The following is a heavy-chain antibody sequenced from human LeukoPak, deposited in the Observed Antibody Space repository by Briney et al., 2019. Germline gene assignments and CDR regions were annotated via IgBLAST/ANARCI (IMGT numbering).Heavy chain of an antibody. J-gene: IGHJ3*02. CDR1: GFTFSSYA. V-gene: IGHV3-23*01. D-gene: IGHD3-10*01. CDR2: ISGSGGST. Sequence: PGGSLRLSCAASGFTFSSYAMSWVRQAPGKGLEWVSAISGSGGSTYYADSVKGRFTISRDNSKNTLYLQMNSLRAEDTAVYYCAKDLPCYYGSGSYRAAFDIWGQGTMVTVSS. CDR3: AKDLPCYYGSGSYRAAFDI.